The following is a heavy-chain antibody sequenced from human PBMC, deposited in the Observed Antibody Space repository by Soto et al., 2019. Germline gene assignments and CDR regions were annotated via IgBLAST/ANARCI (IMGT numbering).Heavy chain of an antibody. CDR2: ISYDGSNK. J-gene: IGHJ4*02. CDR3: AKDVEDYYGSGSYYNFDY. CDR1: GFTFSSYG. V-gene: IGHV3-30*18. D-gene: IGHD3-10*01. Sequence: ESGGGVVQPGRSLRLSCAASGFTFSSYGMHWVRQAPGKGLEWVAVISYDGSNKYYADSVKGRFTISRDNSKNTLYLQMNSLRAEDTAVYYCAKDVEDYYGSGSYYNFDYWGQGTLVTVSS.